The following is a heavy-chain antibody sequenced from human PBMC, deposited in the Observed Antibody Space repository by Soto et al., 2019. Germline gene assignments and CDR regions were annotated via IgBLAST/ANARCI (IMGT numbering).Heavy chain of an antibody. V-gene: IGHV3-30*03. CDR2: ISYDGSNK. CDR1: GFTFSSYG. D-gene: IGHD3-22*01. Sequence: GGSLRLSCAASGFTFSSYGMHWVRQAPGKGLEWVAVISYDGSNKYYADSVKGRFTISRDNSKNTLYLQMNSLRAEDTAVYYCARASGYYYDSSGYVYWGQGTLVTVSS. CDR3: ARASGYYYDSSGYVY. J-gene: IGHJ4*02.